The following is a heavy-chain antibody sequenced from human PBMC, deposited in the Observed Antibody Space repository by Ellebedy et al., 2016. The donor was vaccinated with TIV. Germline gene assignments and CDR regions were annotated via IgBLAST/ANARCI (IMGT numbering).Heavy chain of an antibody. D-gene: IGHD2-2*01. CDR3: AKAEQVVAAYYGMDV. CDR1: GFTFSSYA. J-gene: IGHJ6*02. Sequence: GESLKISXAASGFTFSSYAMSWVRQAPGKGLEWVSAISGSGGSTYYADSVKGRFTISRDNSKNTLYLQMNSLRAEDTAVYYCAKAEQVVAAYYGMDVWGQGTTVTVSS. V-gene: IGHV3-23*01. CDR2: ISGSGGST.